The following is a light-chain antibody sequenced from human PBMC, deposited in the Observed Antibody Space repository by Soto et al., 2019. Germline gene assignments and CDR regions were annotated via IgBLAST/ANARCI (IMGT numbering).Light chain of an antibody. Sequence: EIVLTQSPGTLSLSPGERATLSCRASQSVSNNYLAWYQQKPGQAPRLLIYGASSRATGIPDRFSGSGSATDFTLTISRLEPEDFAVYYCQQYGTSPPLTFGGGTKVDIK. V-gene: IGKV3-20*01. J-gene: IGKJ4*01. CDR2: GAS. CDR3: QQYGTSPPLT. CDR1: QSVSNNY.